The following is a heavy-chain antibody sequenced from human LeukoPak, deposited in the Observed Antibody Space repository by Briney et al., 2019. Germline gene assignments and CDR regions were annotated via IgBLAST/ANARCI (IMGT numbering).Heavy chain of an antibody. CDR1: GGSISSYY. CDR3: ARRKDYYGSGRKRGPFDY. J-gene: IGHJ4*02. D-gene: IGHD3-10*01. V-gene: IGHV4-59*12. CDR2: IYYSGST. Sequence: SETLSLTCTVSGGSISSYYWSWIRQPPGKGLEWIGYIYYSGSTNYNPSLKSRVTISVDTSKNQFSLKLSSVTAADTAVYYCARRKDYYGSGRKRGPFDYWGQGTLVTVSS.